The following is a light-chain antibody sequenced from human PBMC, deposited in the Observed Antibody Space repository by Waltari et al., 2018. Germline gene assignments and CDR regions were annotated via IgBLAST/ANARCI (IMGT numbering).Light chain of an antibody. Sequence: EIVLTQSPGTLSLSPGERATLPCRASQSVSSNSAWYQQKPGQAPRLLIYDASSRATGIPDRFSGSGYGTDFTLTISRLEPEDFAVYYCQQYGSSQGTFGQGTKVEIK. J-gene: IGKJ1*01. CDR1: QSVSSN. CDR2: DAS. V-gene: IGKV3-20*01. CDR3: QQYGSSQGT.